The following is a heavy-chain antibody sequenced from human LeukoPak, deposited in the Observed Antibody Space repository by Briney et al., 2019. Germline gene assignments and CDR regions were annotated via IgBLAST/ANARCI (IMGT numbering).Heavy chain of an antibody. Sequence: PSETLSLTCAVYGGSFSGYYWGWIRQPPGKGLEWIGSIYYSGSTYYNPSLKSRVTISVDTSKNQFSLKLSSVTAADTAVYYCARENSGSYSLDAFDIWGQGTMVTVSS. CDR3: ARENSGSYSLDAFDI. J-gene: IGHJ3*02. CDR1: GGSFSGYY. V-gene: IGHV4-34*01. D-gene: IGHD1-26*01. CDR2: IYYSGST.